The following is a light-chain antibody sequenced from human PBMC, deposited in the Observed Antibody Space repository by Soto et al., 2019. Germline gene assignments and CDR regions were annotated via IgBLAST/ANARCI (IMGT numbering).Light chain of an antibody. Sequence: DLQMTQSPSTLSRSLGDSVTITCRGSQTISSWLAWYQQKPGKAPKLMIYNAYTLKSGVPSRFSGSGSGTEFTLTISSLQPDDFATYYCQQYNSHLGITFGPGTKVDIK. CDR3: QQYNSHLGIT. V-gene: IGKV1-5*03. CDR1: QTISSW. CDR2: NAY. J-gene: IGKJ3*01.